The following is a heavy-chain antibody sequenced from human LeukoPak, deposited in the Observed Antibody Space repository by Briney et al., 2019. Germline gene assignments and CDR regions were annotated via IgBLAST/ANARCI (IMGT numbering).Heavy chain of an antibody. J-gene: IGHJ6*03. CDR2: ISSSGRTI. D-gene: IGHD2-2*01. CDR1: GFTFSDYY. CDR3: ARDPSMPSNSYYYMDV. Sequence: GGSLRLSCAASGFTFSDYYISWIRQAPRKGLEWVSHISSSGRTIYYADSVKGRFTISRDNAKNSLYLQMSSLRAEDTAVYFCARDPSMPSNSYYYMDVWGKGTTVTVSS. V-gene: IGHV3-11*04.